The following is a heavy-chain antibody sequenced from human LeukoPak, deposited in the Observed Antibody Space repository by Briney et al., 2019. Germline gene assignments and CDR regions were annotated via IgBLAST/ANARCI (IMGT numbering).Heavy chain of an antibody. CDR2: FSDNGGYT. V-gene: IGHV3-23*01. D-gene: IGHD2-2*01. CDR1: GFTFSDYA. Sequence: GGSLRLSCRASGFTFSDYAMSWVRQAPGKGLEWVSGFSDNGGYTYYADSVKGRFTISRDNSKNTLFMQMNGLRAEDTAIYYCAKFRNPGADCIDTSCYGGFDSWGQGTLVTVSS. CDR3: AKFRNPGADCIDTSCYGGFDS. J-gene: IGHJ4*02.